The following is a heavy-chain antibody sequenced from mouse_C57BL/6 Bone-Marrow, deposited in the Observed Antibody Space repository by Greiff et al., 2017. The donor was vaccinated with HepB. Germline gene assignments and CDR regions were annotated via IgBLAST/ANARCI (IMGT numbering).Heavy chain of an antibody. CDR3: TRGYYGSSPEYFDV. CDR1: GFTFSDAW. J-gene: IGHJ1*03. CDR2: IRNKANNHAT. Sequence: EVKLMESGGGLVQPGGSMKLSCAASGFTFSDAWMDWVRQSPEKGLEWVAEIRNKANNHATYYAESVKGRFTISRDDSKSSVYLQMNSLRAEDTGIYYCTRGYYGSSPEYFDVWGTGTTVTVSS. D-gene: IGHD1-1*01. V-gene: IGHV6-6*01.